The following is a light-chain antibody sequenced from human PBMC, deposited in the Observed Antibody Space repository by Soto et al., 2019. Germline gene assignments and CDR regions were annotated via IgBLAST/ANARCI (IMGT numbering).Light chain of an antibody. CDR2: KAS. Sequence: DIQMTQSPSTLSASVGDRVTITCRASQSISSWLAWYQQKPGKAPNLLIYKASSLESGVPSRFSGSGSGTEFTLTISSLQPDDFATYYCQQYNNYPWTFGPGTKVEIK. J-gene: IGKJ1*01. CDR1: QSISSW. CDR3: QQYNNYPWT. V-gene: IGKV1-5*03.